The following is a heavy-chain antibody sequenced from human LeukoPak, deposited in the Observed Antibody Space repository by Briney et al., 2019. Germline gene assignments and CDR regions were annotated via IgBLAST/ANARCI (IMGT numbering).Heavy chain of an antibody. J-gene: IGHJ4*02. V-gene: IGHV3-7*01. Sequence: PGGSLRLSCAASGFTFSGYWMSWVRQAPGKGLEWVANIKQDGSEKYYVDSVKGRFTISKDNAKNSLYLQMNSLRAEDTAVYYCARTSGGDGCNCPYGYWGQGTLVTVSS. D-gene: IGHD5-24*01. CDR1: GFTFSGYW. CDR2: IKQDGSEK. CDR3: ARTSGGDGCNCPYGY.